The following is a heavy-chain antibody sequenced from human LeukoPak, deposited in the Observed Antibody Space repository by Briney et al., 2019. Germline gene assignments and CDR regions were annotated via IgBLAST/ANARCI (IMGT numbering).Heavy chain of an antibody. CDR2: ISAYNGNT. J-gene: IGHJ4*02. CDR3: ARRLRSNYFDY. V-gene: IGHV1-18*01. Sequence: ASVKVSCKASGGTFSSYAISWVRQAPGQGLEWMGWISAYNGNTNYAQKLQGRVTMTTDTSTSTAYMELRSLRSDDTAVYYCARRLRSNYFDYWGQGTLVTVSS. D-gene: IGHD5-12*01. CDR1: GGTFSSYA.